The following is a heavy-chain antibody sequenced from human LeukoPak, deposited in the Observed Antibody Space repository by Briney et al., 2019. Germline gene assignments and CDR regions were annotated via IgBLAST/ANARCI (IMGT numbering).Heavy chain of an antibody. Sequence: GGSLRLSCAASGFTFSSYAMSWVRQAPGKGLEWVSAISGSGGSTYYADSVKGRFTISRDNSKNTLYLQMNSLRAEDTAVYYCAKDRRYCSGGSCYLFFDYWGQGTLVTVSS. CDR1: GFTFSSYA. CDR2: ISGSGGST. J-gene: IGHJ4*02. D-gene: IGHD2-15*01. V-gene: IGHV3-23*01. CDR3: AKDRRYCSGGSCYLFFDY.